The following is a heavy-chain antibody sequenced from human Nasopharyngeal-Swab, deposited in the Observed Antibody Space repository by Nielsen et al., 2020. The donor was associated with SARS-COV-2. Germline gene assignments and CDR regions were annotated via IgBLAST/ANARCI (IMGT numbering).Heavy chain of an antibody. CDR2: LSNDGGDK. V-gene: IGHV3-30*18. J-gene: IGHJ4*02. D-gene: IGHD6-13*01. CDR3: AKDGEAAAARYYFDY. CDR1: GFTFSRYG. Sequence: GESLKISCAASGFTFSRYGMHWVRQVPGKGLEWVAVLSNDGGDKYYADSVKGRFTISRDNSKNTLYLQMNSLRPEDTAVYYCAKDGEAAAARYYFDYWGQGTLVTVSS.